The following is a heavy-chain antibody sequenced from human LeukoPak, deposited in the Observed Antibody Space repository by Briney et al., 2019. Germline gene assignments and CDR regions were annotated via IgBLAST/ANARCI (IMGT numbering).Heavy chain of an antibody. Sequence: GGSLRLSCAASRFTFRSYWMSWVRQAPGKGLEWVANIKEDGSEKYYVDSVKGRFTISRDNARNPLYLQMNSLRAEDTAVYYCAREARYCSSTSCSRVDYWGQGTLVTVSS. J-gene: IGHJ4*02. D-gene: IGHD2-2*01. V-gene: IGHV3-7*03. CDR3: AREARYCSSTSCSRVDY. CDR1: RFTFRSYW. CDR2: IKEDGSEK.